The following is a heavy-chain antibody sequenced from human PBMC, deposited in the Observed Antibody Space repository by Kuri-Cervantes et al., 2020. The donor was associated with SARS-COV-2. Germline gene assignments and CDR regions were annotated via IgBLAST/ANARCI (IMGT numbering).Heavy chain of an antibody. CDR1: GGSFSGYY. Sequence: SETLSLTCAVYGGSFSGYYWSWIRQPPGKGLEWIGEINHSGSTNYNPSLKSRVTISVDTSKNQFSLKLSSVTAADTAVYYCATVLMVYAIGGMDAWGQGTTVTVSS. D-gene: IGHD2-8*01. CDR2: INHSGST. CDR3: ATVLMVYAIGGMDA. J-gene: IGHJ6*02. V-gene: IGHV4-34*01.